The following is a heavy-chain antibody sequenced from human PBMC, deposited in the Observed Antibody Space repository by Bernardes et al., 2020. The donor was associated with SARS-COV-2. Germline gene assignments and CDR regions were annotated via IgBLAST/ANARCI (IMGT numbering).Heavy chain of an antibody. CDR2: ISGSGGST. V-gene: IGHV3-23*01. CDR1: GFTFSSYA. CDR3: AKDPFYDFWSGYYFDY. J-gene: IGHJ4*02. D-gene: IGHD3-3*01. Sequence: GGSLRLSCAASGFTFSSYAMSWVRQAPGKGLEWVSAISGSGGSTYYADSVKGRFTISRDNSKNTLYLQMNSLRAEDTAVYYCAKDPFYDFWSGYYFDYWVQGTLVTVSS.